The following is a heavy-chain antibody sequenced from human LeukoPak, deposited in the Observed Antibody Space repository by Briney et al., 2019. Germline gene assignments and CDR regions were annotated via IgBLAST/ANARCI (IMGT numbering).Heavy chain of an antibody. D-gene: IGHD3-22*01. Sequence: PGGSLRLSCAASGSTFSSYEMNWVRQAPGKGQGWVSYISSSGNTIYYADSAKGRFTISRDNAKNSLYLQMNSLRAEDTAIYYCARDKNYYDSSGRRKVTDYWGQGTLVTVSS. J-gene: IGHJ4*02. CDR3: ARDKNYYDSSGRRKVTDY. CDR2: ISSSGNTI. V-gene: IGHV3-48*03. CDR1: GSTFSSYE.